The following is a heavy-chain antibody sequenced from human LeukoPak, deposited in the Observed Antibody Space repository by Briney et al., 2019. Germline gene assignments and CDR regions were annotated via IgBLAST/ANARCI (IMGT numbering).Heavy chain of an antibody. D-gene: IGHD3-22*01. V-gene: IGHV1-2*02. CDR1: GYTFTGYF. CDR3: ARLSYDSSGYYYVYYFEN. CDR2: INSNSGGT. Sequence: GASVKVSCKASGYTFTGYFMHWVRQAPGQGLEWMGWINSNSGGTNYAQKFQGRVTMTRDTSISTAYMELSRLRSDDTAVYYCARLSYDSSGYYYVYYFENWGQGTLVTVSS. J-gene: IGHJ4*02.